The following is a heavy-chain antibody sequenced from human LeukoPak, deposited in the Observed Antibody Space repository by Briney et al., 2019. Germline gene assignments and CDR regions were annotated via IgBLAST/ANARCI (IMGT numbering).Heavy chain of an antibody. J-gene: IGHJ4*02. D-gene: IGHD3-22*01. CDR2: IDWDDDK. CDR3: ARTYYYDSSGYYYPYYFDY. CDR1: GFSLSTSGMC. V-gene: IGHV2-70*01. Sequence: SGPTLVNPTQTLTLTCTFSGFSLSTSGMCVSWIRRPLGKALEWLALIDWDDDKYYSTSLKTRLTISKDTSKNQVVLTMTNMDPVDTATYYCARTYYYDSSGYYYPYYFDYWGQGTLVTVSS.